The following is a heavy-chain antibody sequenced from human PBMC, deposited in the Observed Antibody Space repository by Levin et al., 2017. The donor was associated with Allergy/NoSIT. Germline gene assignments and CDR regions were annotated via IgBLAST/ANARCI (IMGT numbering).Heavy chain of an antibody. D-gene: IGHD3-22*01. V-gene: IGHV3-23*01. CDR3: AKDKAFDSSGKVRFDY. CDR1: GFMFNNFA. J-gene: IGHJ4*02. Sequence: HPGGSLRLSCAASGFMFNNFAMNWVRQAPGKGLEWVSAISGSGGNTYVADAVKGRFTTSRDNSRNTVYLQMSSLRAEDTAVYYCAKDKAFDSSGKVRFDYWGQGARISVSS. CDR2: ISGSGGNT.